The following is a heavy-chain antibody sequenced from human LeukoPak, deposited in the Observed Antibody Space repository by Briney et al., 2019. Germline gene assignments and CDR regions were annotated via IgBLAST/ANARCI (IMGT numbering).Heavy chain of an antibody. CDR3: ASSNPYYYNSSGYSDRSFDY. Sequence: PSETLSLTCTVSGGSISTSGYYWGWIRQPPGKGLEWIGSIYHSGSTYYNPSLKSRVTISVDTSKNQFSLKLSSVTAADTAVYYCASSNPYYYNSSGYSDRSFDYWGQGTLVTVSS. V-gene: IGHV4-39*07. D-gene: IGHD3-22*01. J-gene: IGHJ4*02. CDR1: GGSISTSGYY. CDR2: IYHSGST.